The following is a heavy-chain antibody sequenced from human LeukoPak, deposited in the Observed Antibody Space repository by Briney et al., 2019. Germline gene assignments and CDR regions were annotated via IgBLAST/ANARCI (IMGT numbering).Heavy chain of an antibody. CDR2: ISSSGGTI. Sequence: GGSLRLSCAASGFTFSDSGMHWVRQAPGKGLEWVSYISSSGGTIYYADSVRGRSTISRDNAKNSLYLQMNSLRAEDTAVYYCARDYYDSSGYLYYFDYWGQGTLVTVSS. CDR3: ARDYYDSSGYLYYFDY. V-gene: IGHV3-48*03. D-gene: IGHD3-22*01. CDR1: GFTFSDSG. J-gene: IGHJ4*02.